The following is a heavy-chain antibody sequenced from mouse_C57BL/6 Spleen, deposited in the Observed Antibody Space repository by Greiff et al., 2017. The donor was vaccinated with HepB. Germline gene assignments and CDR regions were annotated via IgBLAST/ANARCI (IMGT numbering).Heavy chain of an antibody. Sequence: EVQLQQSGPELVKPGASVKISCKASGYSFTGYYMNWVKQSPEKSLEWIGEINPSTGGTTYNQKFKAKATLTVDKSSSTAYMQLKSLTSEDSAVYYCASGNYEAMDYWGQGTSVTVSS. CDR2: INPSTGGT. CDR1: GYSFTGYY. CDR3: ASGNYEAMDY. D-gene: IGHD2-1*01. J-gene: IGHJ4*01. V-gene: IGHV1-42*01.